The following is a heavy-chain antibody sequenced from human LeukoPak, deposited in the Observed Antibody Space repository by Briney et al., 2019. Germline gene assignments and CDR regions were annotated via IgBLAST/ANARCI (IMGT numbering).Heavy chain of an antibody. CDR3: AKDLTPFTIFGVVMGGQTPDYFDY. V-gene: IGHV3-48*03. CDR1: GFTFSSYE. CDR2: ISSSGSTI. J-gene: IGHJ4*02. D-gene: IGHD3-3*01. Sequence: GGSLRLSCAASGFTFSSYEMNWVRQAPGKGLEWVSYISSSGSTIYYADSVKGRFTISRDNSKNTLYLQMNSLRAEDTPVYYCAKDLTPFTIFGVVMGGQTPDYFDYWGQGTLVTVSS.